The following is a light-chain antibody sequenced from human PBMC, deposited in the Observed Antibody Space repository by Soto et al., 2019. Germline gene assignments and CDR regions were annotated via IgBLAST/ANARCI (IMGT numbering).Light chain of an antibody. CDR2: GAS. V-gene: IGKV3-20*01. Sequence: EIVLTQSPGTLSLSPGERATLSCRASQSVSSSYLAWYQQKPGQAPRLLIHGASSRATGIPDRFSGSGSGTGFTLTISRLEPEDFALYYCQQFGSSVLTFGGGTKVEIK. J-gene: IGKJ4*01. CDR3: QQFGSSVLT. CDR1: QSVSSSY.